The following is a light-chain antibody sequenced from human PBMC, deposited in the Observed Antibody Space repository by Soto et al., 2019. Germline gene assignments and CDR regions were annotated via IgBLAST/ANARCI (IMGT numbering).Light chain of an antibody. J-gene: IGKJ4*01. CDR1: QLISNY. Sequence: EIMLTQSPATLSLSPGETATLSCRANQLISNYLAWYQQKPGQAPRLLIYDASNRATGIQARFSGSGSGTDFTLTISRLEPEDFAVYYCQQRGNWPLTFGGGTKVEI. CDR2: DAS. V-gene: IGKV3-11*01. CDR3: QQRGNWPLT.